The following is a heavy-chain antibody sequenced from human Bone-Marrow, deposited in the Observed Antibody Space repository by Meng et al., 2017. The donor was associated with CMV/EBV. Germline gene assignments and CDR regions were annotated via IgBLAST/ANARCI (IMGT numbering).Heavy chain of an antibody. Sequence: GESLKISCAASGFTFSSYRMHWVRQAPGKGLEWVAFIRYDGSNKYYADSVKGRFTISRDNSKNTLYLQMNSLRAEDTAVYYCAKGQLYGGNFDYDAFDIWGQGTMVTVSS. CDR3: AKGQLYGGNFDYDAFDI. CDR2: IRYDGSNK. CDR1: GFTFSSYR. J-gene: IGHJ3*02. V-gene: IGHV3-30*02. D-gene: IGHD4-23*01.